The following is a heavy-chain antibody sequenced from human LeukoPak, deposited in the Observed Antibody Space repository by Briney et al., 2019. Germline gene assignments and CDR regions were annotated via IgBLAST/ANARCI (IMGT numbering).Heavy chain of an antibody. V-gene: IGHV1-18*01. D-gene: IGHD6-13*01. CDR2: ISAYNGNT. CDR1: GYTFTSYG. J-gene: IGHJ6*02. Sequence: ASVKVSCKASGYTFTSYGISWVRQAPGQGLEWMGWISAYNGNTNYAQKLQGRVTMTTDTSTSTAYMELRSLRSDDTAVYYCAREAPPGEQQLLTYYYYGMDVWGQGTTVTVSS. CDR3: AREAPPGEQQLLTYYYYGMDV.